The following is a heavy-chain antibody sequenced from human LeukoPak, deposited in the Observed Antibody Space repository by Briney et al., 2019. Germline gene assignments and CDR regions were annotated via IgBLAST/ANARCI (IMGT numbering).Heavy chain of an antibody. D-gene: IGHD3-9*01. CDR1: GGSISSGNYY. CDR2: ISTSGST. CDR3: ATTRDSLVTLDY. Sequence: SQTLSLTCTVSGGSISSGNYYWSWIRQPAGRGLEWIGRISTSGSTNYNPSLKSRVTISVDTSKNQFSLELSSVTAADTAVCHCATTRDSLVTLDYWGQGTLVTVSS. V-gene: IGHV4-61*02. J-gene: IGHJ4*02.